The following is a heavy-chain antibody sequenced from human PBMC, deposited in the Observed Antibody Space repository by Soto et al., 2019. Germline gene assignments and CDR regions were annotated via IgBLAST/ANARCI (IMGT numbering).Heavy chain of an antibody. CDR2: IYNSGST. J-gene: IGHJ3*02. V-gene: IGHV4-30-2*01. Sequence: PSETLSLTCRVSGDSISDTIYYWGWIRQPPGKGLEWIGFIYNSGSTYYNSSLKSRVTISVDRSKNHFFLNLTSVTAADTAVYYCATYRKFFQIWGQGTKVTVSS. CDR1: GDSISDTIYY. CDR3: ATYRKFFQI.